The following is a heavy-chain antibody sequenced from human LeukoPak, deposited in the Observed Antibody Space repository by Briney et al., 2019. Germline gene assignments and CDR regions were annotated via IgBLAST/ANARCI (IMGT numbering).Heavy chain of an antibody. CDR2: ISSSSSYI. CDR3: ARDSGGASDYYY. Sequence: PGGSLRLSCAASGFTFSSYSMNWVRQAPGKGLEWVSSISSSSSYIYYADSVKGRFTISRDNAKNSLYLQMNSLRAEDTAVYYCARDSGGASDYYYWGQGTLVTVSS. CDR1: GFTFSSYS. D-gene: IGHD1-26*01. V-gene: IGHV3-21*04. J-gene: IGHJ4*02.